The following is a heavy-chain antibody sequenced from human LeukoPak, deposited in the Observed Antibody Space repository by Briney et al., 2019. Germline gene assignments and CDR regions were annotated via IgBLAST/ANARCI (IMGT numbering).Heavy chain of an antibody. CDR2: INQDGSDK. V-gene: IGHV3-7*01. D-gene: IGHD3-10*01. Sequence: GGSLRLSCAASGFNFTKYWMTWVRQAPGKGLEWVANINQDGSDKYYVDSVEGRFTISRDTAKNPLYLQMSSLRAEDTAVFYCARINFGAFDIWGQGTMVTVSS. CDR1: GFNFTKYW. J-gene: IGHJ3*02. CDR3: ARINFGAFDI.